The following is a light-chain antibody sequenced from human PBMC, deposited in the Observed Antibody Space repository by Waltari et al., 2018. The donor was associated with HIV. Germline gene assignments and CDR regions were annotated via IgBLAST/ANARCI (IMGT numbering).Light chain of an antibody. CDR1: SSNIGSNY. Sequence: QSVLTPPPSASGTPGQRVTISCSGSSSNIGSNYVYWYPQLPGTAPKLLIYRNNQRPSGVPDRFSGSKSGTSASLAISGLRSEDEADYYCAAWDDSLSGPWVFGTGTKVTVL. J-gene: IGLJ1*01. V-gene: IGLV1-47*01. CDR3: AAWDDSLSGPWV. CDR2: RNN.